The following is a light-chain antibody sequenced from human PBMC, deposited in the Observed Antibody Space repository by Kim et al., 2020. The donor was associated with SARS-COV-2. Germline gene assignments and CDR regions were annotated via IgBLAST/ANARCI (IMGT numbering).Light chain of an antibody. CDR1: SPGHLY. V-gene: IGLV3-19*01. CDR3: FSRDLSGNHVL. CDR2: RKN. Sequence: LGQTVRITCQGDSPGHLYAIWYQQRPGQAPVLVIFRKNNRPSGTPDRFSGSNSGSTASLTITGAQAEDEADYYCFSRDLSGNHVLFGGGTQLTVL. J-gene: IGLJ2*01.